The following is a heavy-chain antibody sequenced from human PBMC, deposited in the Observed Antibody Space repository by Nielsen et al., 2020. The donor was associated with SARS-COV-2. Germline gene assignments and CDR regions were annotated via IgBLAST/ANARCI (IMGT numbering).Heavy chain of an antibody. CDR3: ATLSGGFTFGGDAFDI. D-gene: IGHD3-16*01. Sequence: GESLKISCAASGFTFSSYWMSWVRQAPGKGLEWVANIKQDGSEKYYVDSVKGRFTISRDNSKNTLYLQMNSLRAEDTAVYYCATLSGGFTFGGDAFDIWGQGTMVTVSS. CDR1: GFTFSSYW. V-gene: IGHV3-7*02. CDR2: IKQDGSEK. J-gene: IGHJ3*02.